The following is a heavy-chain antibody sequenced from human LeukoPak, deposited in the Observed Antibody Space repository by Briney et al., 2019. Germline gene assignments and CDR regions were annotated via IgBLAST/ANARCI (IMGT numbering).Heavy chain of an antibody. J-gene: IGHJ4*02. V-gene: IGHV3-33*01. D-gene: IGHD5-24*01. CDR1: GFTFSSYG. CDR2: IWYDGSNK. CDR3: ARGRDGYNYLDY. Sequence: GRSLRLSCAASGFTFSSYGMHWVRQAPGKGLEWVAVIWYDGSNKYYADSVKGRFTISRDNSKNTLYLQMNSLRAEDTAVYYCARGRDGYNYLDYWGQGTLVTVS.